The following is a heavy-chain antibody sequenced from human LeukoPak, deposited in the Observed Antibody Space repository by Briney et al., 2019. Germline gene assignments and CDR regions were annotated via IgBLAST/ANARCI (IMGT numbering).Heavy chain of an antibody. J-gene: IGHJ3*02. CDR1: GYTFTGYY. CDR2: ISAYNGNT. CDR3: ARGIDSASPPLVTFEI. Sequence: ASVKVSCKASGYTFTGYYMHWVRQAPGQGLEWVGWISAYNGNTNYEQKLQGRVTMTRDTSTSTDYMELRSLRSDDTAVYYCARGIDSASPPLVTFEIWGQGTMVTVSS. V-gene: IGHV1-18*04. D-gene: IGHD1-26*01.